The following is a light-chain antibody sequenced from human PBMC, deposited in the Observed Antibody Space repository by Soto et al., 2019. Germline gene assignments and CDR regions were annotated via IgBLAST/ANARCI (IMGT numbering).Light chain of an antibody. Sequence: DIPMTQSPSTLSASIGDRVTPTCRASQSLTGRLAWYQQKPGRPPKLLIYDVSILEIGVPSRFRGSESGTDFTLTISSLRPDDFATFYCQQYKVYPYTFGQGTRLDI. CDR2: DVS. CDR1: QSLTGR. CDR3: QQYKVYPYT. J-gene: IGKJ2*01. V-gene: IGKV1-5*01.